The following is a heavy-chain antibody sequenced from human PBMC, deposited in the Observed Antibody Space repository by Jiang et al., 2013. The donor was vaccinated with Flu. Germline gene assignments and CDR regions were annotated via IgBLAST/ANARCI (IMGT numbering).Heavy chain of an antibody. J-gene: IGHJ3*02. Sequence: VLLKPSETLSLTCTISGGSISSYYWSWIRRPPGKGLEWMGYISSTGSTNNNPSLNSRVTISLDTSKNQFSLRLSSVTAADTAVYYCARSDSYCGGDCYVFDAFDIWGQGTVVTVSS. CDR3: ARSDSYCGGDCYVFDAFDI. CDR2: ISSTGST. D-gene: IGHD2-21*01. V-gene: IGHV4-4*09. CDR1: GGSISSYY.